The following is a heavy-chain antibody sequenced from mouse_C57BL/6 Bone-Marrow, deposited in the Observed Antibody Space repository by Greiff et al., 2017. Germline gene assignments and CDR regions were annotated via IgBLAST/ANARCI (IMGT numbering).Heavy chain of an antibody. V-gene: IGHV14-4*01. CDR2: IDPENGDT. J-gene: IGHJ4*01. CDR1: GFNIKDDY. CDR3: TGGGAMDY. Sequence: EVQLQQSGAELVRPGASVKLSCTASGFNIKDDYMHWVKPRPEQGLEWIGWIDPENGDTEYASKLQGKATLTADTSSNTAYLQLSSLTSEDTAVYYCTGGGAMDYWGQGTSVTGSS.